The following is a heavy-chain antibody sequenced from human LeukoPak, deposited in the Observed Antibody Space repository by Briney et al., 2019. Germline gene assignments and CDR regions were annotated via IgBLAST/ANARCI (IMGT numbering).Heavy chain of an antibody. V-gene: IGHV3-23*01. Sequence: GGSLTLSCAASGFTFSSYAMSWVRQAPGKGLEWVSGISGSGGSSYYADSVKGRFTISRDNSKNTLYLQMNSLRAEDTAVYYCAKRSGPGIYYPFDYWGQGTLVTVSS. CDR2: ISGSGGSS. J-gene: IGHJ4*02. D-gene: IGHD3-10*01. CDR1: GFTFSSYA. CDR3: AKRSGPGIYYPFDY.